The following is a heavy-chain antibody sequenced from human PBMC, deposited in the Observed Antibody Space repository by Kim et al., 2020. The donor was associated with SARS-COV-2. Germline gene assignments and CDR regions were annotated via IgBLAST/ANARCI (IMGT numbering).Heavy chain of an antibody. V-gene: IGHV1-69*04. J-gene: IGHJ6*03. CDR2: IIPILGIA. Sequence: SVKVSCKASGGTFSSYAISWVRQAPGQGLEWMGRIIPILGIANYAQKFQGRVTITADKSTSTAYMELSSLRSEDTAVYYCARVSVDSSSWDLVYYYMDVWGKGTTVTVSS. D-gene: IGHD6-13*01. CDR3: ARVSVDSSSWDLVYYYMDV. CDR1: GGTFSSYA.